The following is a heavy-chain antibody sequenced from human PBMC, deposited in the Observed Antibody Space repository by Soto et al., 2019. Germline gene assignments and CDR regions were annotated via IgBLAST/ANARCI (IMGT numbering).Heavy chain of an antibody. J-gene: IGHJ4*02. V-gene: IGHV5-51*01. CDR1: GYSFTSYW. CDR3: ASHLIDCSGGSCYWPAGDH. Sequence: GESLKISCEGSGYSFTSYWISWARQMSGKGLEWMGIINPGDSDARYSPSFQGQVTISVDKSINTAYLHWSSLKASDTAMYYCASHLIDCSGGSCYWPAGDHWGQGTLVTVSS. CDR2: INPGDSDA. D-gene: IGHD2-15*01.